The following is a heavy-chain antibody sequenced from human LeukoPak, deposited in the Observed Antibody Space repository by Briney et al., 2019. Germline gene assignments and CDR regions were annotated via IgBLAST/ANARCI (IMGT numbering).Heavy chain of an antibody. CDR1: VFTFSGYI. D-gene: IGHD6-6*01. CDR2: ISSSIIYI. CDR3: ARVGSSSGYGY. J-gene: IGHJ4*02. V-gene: IGHV3-21*01. Sequence: GGSLRLSCAASVFTFSGYIINWVRQSPGTRLEWGSSISSSIIYIYYAATVKCRFTISRANAKSSLYLQMNSLRAEDTAVYYCARVGSSSGYGYWGQGTLVTVSS.